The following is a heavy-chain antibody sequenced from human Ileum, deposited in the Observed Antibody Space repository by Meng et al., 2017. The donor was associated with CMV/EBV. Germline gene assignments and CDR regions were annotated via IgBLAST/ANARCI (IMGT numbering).Heavy chain of an antibody. CDR1: GYTFSNYY. Sequence: ASVKVSCKASGYTFSNYYIHWVRQAPGQGLEWMGWIDPNSGGTNYGQKFQGRVTMTTDTSITTAYMALSSLTSGDTAVYFCARLGFLTVAGTGDWGQGTLVTVSS. D-gene: IGHD6-19*01. V-gene: IGHV1-2*02. J-gene: IGHJ4*02. CDR2: IDPNSGGT. CDR3: ARLGFLTVAGTGD.